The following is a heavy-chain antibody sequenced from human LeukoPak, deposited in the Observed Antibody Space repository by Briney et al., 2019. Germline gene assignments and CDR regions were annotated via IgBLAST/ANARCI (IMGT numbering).Heavy chain of an antibody. Sequence: PSETLSLTLAVYGGAFSGYFWSWIRQPPRQGLEWIGEINHSGSTNYNPSLKSRVTISVDTSKNQFSLKLSSVTAADTAVYYCARDPYGFDYWGQGTLVTVSS. V-gene: IGHV4-34*01. D-gene: IGHD3-10*01. J-gene: IGHJ4*02. CDR1: GGAFSGYF. CDR3: ARDPYGFDY. CDR2: INHSGST.